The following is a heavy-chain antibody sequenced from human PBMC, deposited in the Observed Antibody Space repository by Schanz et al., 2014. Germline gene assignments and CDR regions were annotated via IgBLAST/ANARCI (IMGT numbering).Heavy chain of an antibody. CDR2: IGNGGVTI. D-gene: IGHD3-10*01. CDR1: GFPFSDYF. CDR3: ARGGFGEVSYFDD. V-gene: IGHV3-11*04. J-gene: IGHJ4*02. Sequence: QVQLVDSGGGLVKPGGSLRLSCTASGFPFSDYFMAWIRQPPGRGLEWVSYIGNGGVTIYYADSVKGRFTMSRDNAKNSVFLQMNSLRPEDTAVYYCARGGFGEVSYFDDWGQGTLVTVSS.